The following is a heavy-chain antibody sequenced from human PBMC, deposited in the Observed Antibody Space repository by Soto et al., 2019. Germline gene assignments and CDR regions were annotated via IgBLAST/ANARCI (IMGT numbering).Heavy chain of an antibody. V-gene: IGHV4-59*01. CDR2: IYYSGGT. CDR3: ARATLYYYDSSGYYPAPDFFDY. Sequence: SETLSLTCTVSGGSISSYYWSWIRQPPGKGLEWIGYIYYSGGTNYNPSLKSRVTISVDTSKNQFSLKLSSVTAADTAVYYCARATLYYYDSSGYYPAPDFFDYWGQGTLVTVSS. D-gene: IGHD3-22*01. J-gene: IGHJ4*02. CDR1: GGSISSYY.